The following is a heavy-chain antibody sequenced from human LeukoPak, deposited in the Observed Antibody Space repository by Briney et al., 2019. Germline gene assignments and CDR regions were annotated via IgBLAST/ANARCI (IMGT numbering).Heavy chain of an antibody. CDR2: ISAYNGNT. CDR3: ARDLISGDDVYYYDSSGYYYDY. V-gene: IGHV1-18*01. CDR1: GGTFSSYA. D-gene: IGHD3-22*01. Sequence: ASVKVSCKASGGTFSSYAISWVRQAPGQGLEWMGWISAYNGNTNYAQKLQGRVTMTTDTSTSTAYMELRSLRSDDTAVYYCARDLISGDDVYYYDSSGYYYDYWGQGTLVTVSS. J-gene: IGHJ4*02.